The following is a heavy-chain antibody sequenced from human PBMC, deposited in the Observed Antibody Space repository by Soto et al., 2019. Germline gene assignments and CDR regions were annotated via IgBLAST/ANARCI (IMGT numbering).Heavy chain of an antibody. Sequence: QLQLQESGPGLVKPSETLSLTCTVSGGSISSSSYYWGWIRQPPGKGLEWIGSIYYSGSTYYNPSLKSRVTISVDTSKTQFSPKLSSVTAADTAVYYCARDYGDYFKYFDYWGQGTLVTVSS. V-gene: IGHV4-39*01. CDR3: ARDYGDYFKYFDY. D-gene: IGHD4-17*01. CDR2: IYYSGST. J-gene: IGHJ4*02. CDR1: GGSISSSSYY.